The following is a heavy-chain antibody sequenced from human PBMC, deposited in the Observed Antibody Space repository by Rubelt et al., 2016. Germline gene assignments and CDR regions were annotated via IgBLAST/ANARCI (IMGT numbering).Heavy chain of an antibody. CDR1: GFTFSSYW. CDR3: ARGRHCSSTSCYDDLYYYYYGMDV. V-gene: IGHV3-74*01. J-gene: IGHJ6*02. Sequence: GGSLRLSCVASGFTFSSYWMHWVRQAPGKGLVWVSRINSDGSNTNYADSVKGRFTISRENAKNSLYLQMNSLRAGDTAVYYCARGRHCSSTSCYDDLYYYYYGMDVWGQGTTVTVSS. D-gene: IGHD2-2*01. CDR2: INSDGSNT.